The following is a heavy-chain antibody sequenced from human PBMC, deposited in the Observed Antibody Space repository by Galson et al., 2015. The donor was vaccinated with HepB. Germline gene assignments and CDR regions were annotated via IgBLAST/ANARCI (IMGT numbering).Heavy chain of an antibody. D-gene: IGHD2-8*01. V-gene: IGHV3-33*01. J-gene: IGHJ3*02. CDR3: ARGRGVPAFDI. CDR2: IWYDGSNK. CDR1: GFTFSSYG. Sequence: SLRLSCAASGFTFSSYGMHWVRQAPGKGLEWVAVIWYDGSNKYYADSVKGRFTISRDNSKNTLYLQMNSLRAEDTAVYYCARGRGVPAFDIWGQGTMVTVSS.